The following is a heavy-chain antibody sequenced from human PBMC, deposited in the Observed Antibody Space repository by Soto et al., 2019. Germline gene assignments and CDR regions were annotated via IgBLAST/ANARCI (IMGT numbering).Heavy chain of an antibody. J-gene: IGHJ6*03. V-gene: IGHV3-21*01. Sequence: LRLSYAASGFTFSSHSMNWVRQAPGKGLEWVSSISSSSSYIYYADSVKGRFTISRDNAKNSLYLQMNSLRAEDTAVYYCARDPIAAAGINYYYYYYMDVWGKGTTVTVSS. CDR1: GFTFSSHS. CDR2: ISSSSSYI. CDR3: ARDPIAAAGINYYYYYYMDV. D-gene: IGHD6-13*01.